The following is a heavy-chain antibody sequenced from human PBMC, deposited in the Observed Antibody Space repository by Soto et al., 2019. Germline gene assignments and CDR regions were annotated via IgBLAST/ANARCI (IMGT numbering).Heavy chain of an antibody. CDR1: GFTFSKFW. J-gene: IGHJ6*02. CDR2: INSDGSDT. CDR3: ASEAVYYYGMDV. D-gene: IGHD6-19*01. Sequence: GGPLRLSCVASGFTFSKFWMHWVRQAPGKGLVWVSRINSDGSDTDYADSVKGRFTISRDNAKNTLYLQVNSLRAEDTAVYYCASEAVYYYGMDVWGLGTTVTVSS. V-gene: IGHV3-74*01.